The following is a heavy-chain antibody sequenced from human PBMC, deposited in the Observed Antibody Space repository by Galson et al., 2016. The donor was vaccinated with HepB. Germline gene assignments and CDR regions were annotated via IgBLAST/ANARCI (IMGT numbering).Heavy chain of an antibody. D-gene: IGHD1-26*01. V-gene: IGHV3-11*06. J-gene: IGHJ3*01. CDR1: GFTFSDYY. CDR2: ISPSSSDI. Sequence: SLRLSCAASGFTFSDYYMSWIRQAPGKGLEWVSYISPSSSDIKHADFVMGRFSISRDNAKNSLYLQMNTLGVEDTAVYYCASPSGRYSVHTFDLWGQGTMVTVSS. CDR3: ASPSGRYSVHTFDL.